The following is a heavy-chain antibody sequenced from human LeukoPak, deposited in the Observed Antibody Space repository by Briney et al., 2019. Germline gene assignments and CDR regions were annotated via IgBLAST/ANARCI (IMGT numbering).Heavy chain of an antibody. CDR1: GFTFSSYW. CDR3: AREATYYFDY. D-gene: IGHD1-26*01. J-gene: IGHJ4*02. Sequence: QSGGSLRLSCAASGFTFSSYWMHWVRQVPGKGLEWVSVIYSGGRTKYADSVKGRFTISRDNSKNTLYLQMNSLRAEDTAVYYCAREATYYFDYWGQGTLVTVSS. V-gene: IGHV3-53*01. CDR2: IYSGGRT.